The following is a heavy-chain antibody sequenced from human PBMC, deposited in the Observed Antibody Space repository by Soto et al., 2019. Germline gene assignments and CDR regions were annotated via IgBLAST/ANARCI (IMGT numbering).Heavy chain of an antibody. J-gene: IGHJ6*02. CDR3: ARCIQQDYYYGMDV. D-gene: IGHD5-18*01. Sequence: ASVKVSCKASGYTFTSYAMHWVRQAPGQRLEWMGRINAGNGNTKYAQKFRGRVTMTTDTSTSTVYMELRNLRSDDTAVYYCARCIQQDYYYGMDVWGQGTMVTVSS. CDR1: GYTFTSYA. V-gene: IGHV1-3*01. CDR2: INAGNGNT.